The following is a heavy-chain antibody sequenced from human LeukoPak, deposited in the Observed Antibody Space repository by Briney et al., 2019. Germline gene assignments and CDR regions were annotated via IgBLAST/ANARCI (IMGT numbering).Heavy chain of an antibody. J-gene: IGHJ4*02. CDR2: IYYSGST. V-gene: IGHV4-39*01. Sequence: SETLSLTCTVSGGSISSSSYYWGWIRQPPGKGLEWIGSIYYSGSTYYNPSLKSRVTISVDTSKNQFSLKLSSVTAADTAVYYCVKHQLLYGDYWGQGTLVTVSS. D-gene: IGHD2-2*02. CDR1: GGSISSSSYY. CDR3: VKHQLLYGDY.